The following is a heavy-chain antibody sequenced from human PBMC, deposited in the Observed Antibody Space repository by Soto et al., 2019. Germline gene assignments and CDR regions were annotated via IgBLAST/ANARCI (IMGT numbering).Heavy chain of an antibody. CDR3: AHRILRTVFGLVTTTAIYFDF. D-gene: IGHD3-3*01. Sequence: QITLNESGPTVVKPAETLTLTCTFSGFSLTTSGVGVGWIRQSPGKAPEWLALIYWDDDKRYSASLKSRLTITKDTSKNQVVLTVASVDPADTATYYCAHRILRTVFGLVTTTAIYFDFWGQGTPVAVSS. V-gene: IGHV2-5*02. J-gene: IGHJ4*02. CDR1: GFSLTTSGVG. CDR2: IYWDDDK.